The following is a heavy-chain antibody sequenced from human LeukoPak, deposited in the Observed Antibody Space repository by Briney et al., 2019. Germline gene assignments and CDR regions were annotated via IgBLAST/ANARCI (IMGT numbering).Heavy chain of an antibody. CDR1: GFTFSSYA. J-gene: IGHJ4*02. CDR3: ARSSSGWYEGDY. Sequence: GGSLRLSCAASGFTFSSYAMSWVRQAPGKGREWGSFISSTSSYIYYADSVKGRFTISRDNAKNSLYLQMNSLRAEDTAVYYCARSSSGWYEGDYWGQGTLVTVSS. V-gene: IGHV3-21*01. CDR2: ISSTSSYI. D-gene: IGHD6-19*01.